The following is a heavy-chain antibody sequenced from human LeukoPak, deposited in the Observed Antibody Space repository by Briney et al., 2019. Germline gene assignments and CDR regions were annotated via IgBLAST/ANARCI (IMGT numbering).Heavy chain of an antibody. CDR1: GYTFTGYY. CDR2: INPNSGGT. Sequence: ASVTVSCKASGYTFTGYYMHWVRQAPGQGLEWMGWINPNSGGTNYAQKFQGRVTITRDTSISTAYMELSGLRSDDTAVYYCARVTYYGSGSPPDYWGQGTLVTVSS. V-gene: IGHV1-2*02. D-gene: IGHD3-10*01. CDR3: ARVTYYGSGSPPDY. J-gene: IGHJ4*02.